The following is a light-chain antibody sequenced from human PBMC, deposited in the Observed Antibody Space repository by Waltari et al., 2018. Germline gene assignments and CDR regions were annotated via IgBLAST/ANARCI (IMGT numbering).Light chain of an antibody. J-gene: IGKJ1*01. V-gene: IGKV4-1*01. CDR1: QSVLHYSNNKNY. CDR3: QQFYSIPET. CDR2: WAS. Sequence: DIVMTQSPDSLAVSLGGWATINCRSSQSVLHYSNNKNYLAWYQQKPGQPPKLLIYWASTRESGVPDRFSGSGSGTDFSLTITNLQAEDAAVYFCQQFYSIPETFGQGTKIQIK.